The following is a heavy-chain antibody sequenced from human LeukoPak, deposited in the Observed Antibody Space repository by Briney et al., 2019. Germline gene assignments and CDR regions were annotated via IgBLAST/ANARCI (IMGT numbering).Heavy chain of an antibody. J-gene: IGHJ4*02. CDR1: GGSFSGYY. V-gene: IGHV4-34*01. D-gene: IGHD6-19*01. CDR2: INHSGST. CDR3: ARGNGRGWSLRPTDY. Sequence: SETLSLTCAVYGGSFSGYYWSWIRQPPGKGLEWIGEINHSGSTNYNPSLKSRVTISVDTSKNQFSLKLSSVTAADTAVYYCARGNGRGWSLRPTDYWGQGTLVTDSS.